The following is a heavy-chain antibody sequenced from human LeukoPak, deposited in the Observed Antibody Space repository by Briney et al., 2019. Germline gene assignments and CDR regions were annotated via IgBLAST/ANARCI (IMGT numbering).Heavy chain of an antibody. CDR2: INAGNGNT. J-gene: IGHJ4*02. Sequence: ASVKVSCKASGYTFTSYAMHWVRQAPGQRLEWMGWINAGNGNTKSSQKFQGRVTITRDTSASTAYMELSSPRSEDTAVYYCARENGDGYNYDYWGQGTLVTVSS. CDR1: GYTFTSYA. CDR3: ARENGDGYNYDY. V-gene: IGHV1-3*01. D-gene: IGHD5-24*01.